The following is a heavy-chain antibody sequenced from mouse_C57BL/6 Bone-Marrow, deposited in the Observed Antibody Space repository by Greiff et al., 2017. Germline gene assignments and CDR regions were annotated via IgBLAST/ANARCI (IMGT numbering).Heavy chain of an antibody. V-gene: IGHV5-17*01. CDR3: ASASQAYYYAMDY. D-gene: IGHD3-2*02. J-gene: IGHJ4*01. CDR1: GFTFSDYG. CDR2: ISSGSSTI. Sequence: DVMLVESGGGLVKPGGSLKLSCAASGFTFSDYGMHWVRQAPEKGLEWVAYISSGSSTIYYADTVKGRFTISRDNAKNTLFLQMTSLRSEDTAMYYCASASQAYYYAMDYWGQGTSVTVSS.